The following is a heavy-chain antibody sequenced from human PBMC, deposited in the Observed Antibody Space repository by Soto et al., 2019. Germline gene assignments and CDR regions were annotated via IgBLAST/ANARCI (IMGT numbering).Heavy chain of an antibody. CDR2: ISAYNGNT. J-gene: IGHJ6*02. V-gene: IGHV1-18*01. Sequence: QVQLVQSGAEVKKPGASVKVSCKASGYTFTSYGISWVRQAPGQGLEWMGWISAYNGNTNYAQKLQGRVTMTTDTATSTAYMELRSLRSDDTAVYYCARGTDPWIVATIRGDYYYYGMDVWGQGTTVTVSS. CDR3: ARGTDPWIVATIRGDYYYYGMDV. CDR1: GYTFTSYG. D-gene: IGHD5-12*01.